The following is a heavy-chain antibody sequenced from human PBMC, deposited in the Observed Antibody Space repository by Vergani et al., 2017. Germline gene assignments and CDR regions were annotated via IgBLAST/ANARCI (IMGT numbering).Heavy chain of an antibody. CDR1: GGSISSGSYY. CDR2: IYTSGST. J-gene: IGHJ5*02. CDR3: ARDRLGVREDYGDVFFGFDP. V-gene: IGHV4-61*02. Sequence: QVQLQESGPGLVKPSQTLSLTCTVSGGSISSGSYYWSWIRQPAGKGREWIGRIYTSGSTNYNPSLKSRVTISGDTSKNQFSLKLSSVTAADTAVYYCARDRLGVREDYGDVFFGFDPWGQGTLVTVSS. D-gene: IGHD4-17*01.